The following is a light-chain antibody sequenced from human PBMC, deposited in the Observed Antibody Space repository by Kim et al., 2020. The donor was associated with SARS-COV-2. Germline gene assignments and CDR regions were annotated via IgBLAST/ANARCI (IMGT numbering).Light chain of an antibody. J-gene: IGLJ2*01. V-gene: IGLV3-19*01. CDR2: GKN. CDR1: SLRSYY. CDR3: NSRDSSGNLVV. Sequence: ALGQTVRITFQGDSLRSYYASWYQQKPGQAPVLVIYGKNNRPSGIPDRFSGSSSGNTASFTITGAQAEDEADYYCNSRDSSGNLVVFGGGTQLTVL.